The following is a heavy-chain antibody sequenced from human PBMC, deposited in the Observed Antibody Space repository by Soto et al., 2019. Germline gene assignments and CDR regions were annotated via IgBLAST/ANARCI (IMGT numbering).Heavy chain of an antibody. CDR3: ARDPRFGIAAAGRYYYYGMDV. Sequence: SETLSLTCAVYGGSISSSNWWSWVRQPPGKGLEWIGEIYHSGSTNYTPSLKSRVTISVDKSKNQFSLKLSSVTAADTAVYYFARDPRFGIAAAGRYYYYGMDVWGQGTTVTVSS. J-gene: IGHJ6*02. CDR2: IYHSGST. D-gene: IGHD6-13*01. CDR1: GGSISSSNW. V-gene: IGHV4-4*02.